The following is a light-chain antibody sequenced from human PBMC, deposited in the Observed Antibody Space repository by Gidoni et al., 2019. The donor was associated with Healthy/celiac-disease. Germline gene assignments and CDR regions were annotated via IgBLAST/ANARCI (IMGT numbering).Light chain of an antibody. V-gene: IGKV1-5*01. CDR2: DAS. CDR3: QQYNSYSPDT. CDR1: QSISSW. Sequence: DIQMTPSPSTLSASVGDRVTITCRASQSISSWLAWYQQKPGKAPKLLIYDASSVESGVPSRFSGSGSGTEFTLTISSLQPDDFATYYCQQYNSYSPDTFGQGTKLEIK. J-gene: IGKJ2*01.